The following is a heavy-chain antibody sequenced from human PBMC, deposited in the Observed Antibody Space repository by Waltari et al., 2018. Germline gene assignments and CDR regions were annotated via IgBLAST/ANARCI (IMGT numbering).Heavy chain of an antibody. Sequence: QVQLVQSGAEVKKPGASVKVSCKASGYTFTGYYMHWVRQAPGQGLEWMGRINPNSGGTNYAQKFQGRVTMTRDTSISTAYMELSRLRSDDTAVYYCARAPGGSYPIYYYYYYMDVWGKGTTVTVSS. CDR2: INPNSGGT. CDR3: ARAPGGSYPIYYYYYYMDV. V-gene: IGHV1-2*06. D-gene: IGHD1-26*01. J-gene: IGHJ6*03. CDR1: GYTFTGYY.